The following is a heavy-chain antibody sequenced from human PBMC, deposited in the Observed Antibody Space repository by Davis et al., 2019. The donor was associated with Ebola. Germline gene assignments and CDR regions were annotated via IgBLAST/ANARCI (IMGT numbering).Heavy chain of an antibody. D-gene: IGHD2-15*01. V-gene: IGHV2-70*01. CDR1: GFSLRTSGMC. CDR2: IDWDDDK. CDR3: ARIRGEGYCSGGSCYSWVFDY. Sequence: SGPTLVKPTQTLTLTCTFSGFSLRTSGMCVSWIRQPPGKALEWLALIDWDDDKYYSTSLKTRLTISKDTSKNQVVLTMTNMDPVDTATYYCARIRGEGYCSGGSCYSWVFDYWGQGTLVTVSS. J-gene: IGHJ4*02.